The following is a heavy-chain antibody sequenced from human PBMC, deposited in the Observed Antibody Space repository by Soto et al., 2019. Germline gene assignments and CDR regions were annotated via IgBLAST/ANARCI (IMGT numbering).Heavy chain of an antibody. J-gene: IGHJ4*02. CDR1: GGSISSSSYY. CDR2: IYYSGST. Sequence: SETLSLTCTVSGGSISSSSYYWGWIRQPPGKGLEWIGSIYYSGSTYYNPSLKSRVTISVDTSKNQFSLKLSSVTAADTAVYYCARRVVPAAISPFSDYWGQGTLVTVSS. CDR3: ARRVVPAAISPFSDY. V-gene: IGHV4-39*01. D-gene: IGHD2-2*02.